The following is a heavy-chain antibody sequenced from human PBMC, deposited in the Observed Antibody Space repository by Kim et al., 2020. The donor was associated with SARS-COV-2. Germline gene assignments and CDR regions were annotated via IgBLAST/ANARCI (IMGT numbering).Heavy chain of an antibody. Sequence: GGSLRLSCAASGFTFSSYAMHWVRQAPGKGLEWVAVISYDGSNKYYADSVKGRFTISRDNSKNTLYLQMNSLRAEDTAVYYCAREDGSSGYPLWWGQGTLVTVSS. CDR1: GFTFSSYA. V-gene: IGHV3-30*04. CDR2: ISYDGSNK. D-gene: IGHD3-22*01. CDR3: AREDGSSGYPLW. J-gene: IGHJ4*02.